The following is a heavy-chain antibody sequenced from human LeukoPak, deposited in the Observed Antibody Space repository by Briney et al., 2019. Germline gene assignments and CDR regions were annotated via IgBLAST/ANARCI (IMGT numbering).Heavy chain of an antibody. CDR1: GFTFSSYA. CDR3: AKDQYVRLYGEFDF. D-gene: IGHD3-10*01. J-gene: IGHJ4*02. V-gene: IGHV3-23*01. Sequence: GGSLRLSCAASGFTFSSYAMSWVRQAPGKGLEWVSAISGSGGSTYYADSVKGRFTISRDNSKNTLYLQMNSLRAADTAVYYCAKDQYVRLYGEFDFWGQGTLVTVSS. CDR2: ISGSGGST.